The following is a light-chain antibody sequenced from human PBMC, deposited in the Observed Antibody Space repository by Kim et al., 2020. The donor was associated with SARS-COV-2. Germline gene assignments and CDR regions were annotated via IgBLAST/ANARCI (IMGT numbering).Light chain of an antibody. V-gene: IGLV3-1*01. J-gene: IGLJ2*01. CDR3: QAWDSSSWV. Sequence: VSQGQTASITCSGDKLGDKYACWYQQKPGQAPVLVIYQDSKRPSGIPERFSGSNSGNTATLTISGTQAMDEADYYCQAWDSSSWVFGGGTQLTVL. CDR2: QDS. CDR1: KLGDKY.